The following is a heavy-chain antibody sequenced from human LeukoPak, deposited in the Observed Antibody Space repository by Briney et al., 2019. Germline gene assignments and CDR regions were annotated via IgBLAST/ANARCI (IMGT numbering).Heavy chain of an antibody. CDR1: GFTFSSYE. CDR2: IRSKAYGGTT. D-gene: IGHD6-19*01. Sequence: GGSLRLSCAASGFTFSSYEMSWVRQAPGKGLEWVGFIRSKAYGGTTEYAASVKGRFTISRDDSKSIAYLQMNSLKTEDTAVYYCTRYSSGWPYYYYGMDVWGQGTTVTVSS. CDR3: TRYSSGWPYYYYGMDV. J-gene: IGHJ6*02. V-gene: IGHV3-49*04.